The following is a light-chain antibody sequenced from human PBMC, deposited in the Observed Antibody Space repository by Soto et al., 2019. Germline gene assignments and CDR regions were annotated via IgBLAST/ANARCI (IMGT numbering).Light chain of an antibody. CDR2: GAS. J-gene: IGKJ4*01. CDR3: QQYGSSPLT. V-gene: IGKV3-20*01. CDR1: QSVSSNY. Sequence: EIVLTQSPGTLSLSPGERATLSCRASQSVSSNYLAWYQQKPGQAPRFLIYGASSRATGIPDRFSGSGSGTDFTLTISRLEPEDFALYYCQQYGSSPLTFGGGTKVEIK.